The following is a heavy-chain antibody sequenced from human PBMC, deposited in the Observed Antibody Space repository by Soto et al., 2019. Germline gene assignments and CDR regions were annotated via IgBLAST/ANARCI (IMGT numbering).Heavy chain of an antibody. CDR2: IYYSGST. CDR3: ARDVHSSGWSGFDY. D-gene: IGHD6-19*01. Sequence: QVQLQESGPGLVKPSETLSLTCTVSGGSISSYYWSWIRQPPGKGLEWIGYIYYSGSTNYNPSLKSRVTISVDTSKNQFSLKLSSVTAADTAVYYCARDVHSSGWSGFDYWGQGTLVTVSS. J-gene: IGHJ4*02. CDR1: GGSISSYY. V-gene: IGHV4-59*01.